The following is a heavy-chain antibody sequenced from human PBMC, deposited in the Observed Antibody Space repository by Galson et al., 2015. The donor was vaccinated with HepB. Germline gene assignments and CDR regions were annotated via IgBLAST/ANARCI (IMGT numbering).Heavy chain of an antibody. CDR1: GYSFTSYW. CDR2: IYPGDSDT. D-gene: IGHD3-16*01. J-gene: IGHJ4*02. V-gene: IGHV5-51*03. Sequence: GAEVKKPGESLKISCKGSGYSFTSYWIGWVRQMPGKGLEWMGIIYPGDSDTRYSPSFQGQVTISADKSISTAYLQWSSLKASDTAMYYCARTGPLARDVSYFDYWGQGTLVTVSS. CDR3: ARTGPLARDVSYFDY.